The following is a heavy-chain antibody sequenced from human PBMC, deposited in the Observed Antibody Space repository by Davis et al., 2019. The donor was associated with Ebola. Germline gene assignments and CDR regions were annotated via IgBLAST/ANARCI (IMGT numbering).Heavy chain of an antibody. V-gene: IGHV4-34*01. Sequence: MPSETLSLTCAVYGGSSSGYYWSWIRQPPGKGLEWIGEINHSGSTNYNPSLKSRVTISVDTSKNQFSLKLTSVTAADTAVYYCARTGSRYCSGGSCYWFDPWGQGTLVTVSS. CDR3: ARTGSRYCSGGSCYWFDP. D-gene: IGHD2-15*01. CDR2: INHSGST. CDR1: GGSSSGYY. J-gene: IGHJ5*02.